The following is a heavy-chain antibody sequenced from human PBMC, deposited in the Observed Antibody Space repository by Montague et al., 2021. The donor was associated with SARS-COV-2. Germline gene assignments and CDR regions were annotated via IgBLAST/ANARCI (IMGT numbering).Heavy chain of an antibody. CDR1: GDSVGGEEAG. CDR2: SYYRSKWYN. J-gene: IGHJ4*02. V-gene: IGHV6-1*01. D-gene: IGHD1-26*01. Sequence: CAISGDSVGGEEAGCRWEEQTSELELVRQRVSYYRSKWYNDYAVSVKSRITINPDTSKNQISLQLNSVTPEDTAVYYCARTSASSDYWGQGTLVTVSS. CDR3: ARTSASSDY.